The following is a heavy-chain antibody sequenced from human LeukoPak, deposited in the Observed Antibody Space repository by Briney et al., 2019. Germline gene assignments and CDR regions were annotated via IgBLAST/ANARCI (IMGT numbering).Heavy chain of an antibody. CDR3: ARGGDGYNPLFDY. J-gene: IGHJ4*02. V-gene: IGHV4-59*01. CDR2: IYYSGST. D-gene: IGHD5-24*01. Sequence: SETLSLTCTVSGGSLSSYYWSWIRQPPGKGLEWIGYIYYSGSTNYNPSLKSRVTISVDTSKNQFSLKLSSVTAADTAVYYCARGGDGYNPLFDYWGQGTLVTVSS. CDR1: GGSLSSYY.